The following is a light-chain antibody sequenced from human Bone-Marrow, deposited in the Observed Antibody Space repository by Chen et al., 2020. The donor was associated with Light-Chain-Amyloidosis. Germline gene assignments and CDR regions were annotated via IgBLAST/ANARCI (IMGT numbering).Light chain of an antibody. CDR2: EDD. CDR1: SGSIATNY. CDR3: QSYQGSSQGV. Sequence: NFMLTQSHSVSESPGKTVIISCTRSSGSIATNYVQWYQQRPGSSPTTVIYEDDQIPSGVPDRFSGSIDRSSNSASLTSSGLKTEDEADYDCQSYQGSSQGVFGGGTKLTVL. J-gene: IGLJ3*02. V-gene: IGLV6-57*01.